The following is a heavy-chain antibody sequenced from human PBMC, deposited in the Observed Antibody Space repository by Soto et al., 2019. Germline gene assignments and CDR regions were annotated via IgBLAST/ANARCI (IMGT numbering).Heavy chain of an antibody. Sequence: PSWSLALTCTASGGCISSYDWSGIRQPPGKGLEWIGYIYYSGSTNYNPSLKSRVTISVDTSKNQFSLKLSSVTAADTAVYSCARHASSGWYDFDYWGQRPLVTVSS. D-gene: IGHD6-19*01. CDR2: IYYSGST. CDR1: GGCISSYD. V-gene: IGHV4-59*01. CDR3: ARHASSGWYDFDY. J-gene: IGHJ4*02.